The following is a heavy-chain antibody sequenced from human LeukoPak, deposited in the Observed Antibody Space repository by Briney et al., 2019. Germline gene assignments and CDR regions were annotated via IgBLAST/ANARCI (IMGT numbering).Heavy chain of an antibody. D-gene: IGHD3-22*01. CDR3: ARSQINYYDSSGYYDYYYYMDV. V-gene: IGHV3-74*01. CDR2: INSDGSST. Sequence: GGSLRLSCAASGFTFSSYWMHWVRQAPGKGLVWVSRINSDGSSTSYADSVKGRFTISRDNAKNSLYLQMNSLRAEDTAVYYCARSQINYYDSSGYYDYYYYMDVWGKGTTVTVSS. J-gene: IGHJ6*03. CDR1: GFTFSSYW.